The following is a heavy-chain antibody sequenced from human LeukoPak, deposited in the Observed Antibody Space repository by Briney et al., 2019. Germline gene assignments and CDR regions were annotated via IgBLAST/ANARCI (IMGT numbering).Heavy chain of an antibody. D-gene: IGHD3-3*01. J-gene: IGHJ4*02. CDR2: IRYDGSNK. CDR1: GFTFSSYG. Sequence: PGTSLRLSCAASGFTFSSYGMHWVRQAPGKGLEWVALIRYDGSNKYYADSVKGRFTISRDNSKNTLYLQMISLRDEDTAVYYCARDRQAYYDFWSNYPGNYWGQGTLVTVSS. CDR3: ARDRQAYYDFWSNYPGNY. V-gene: IGHV3-33*01.